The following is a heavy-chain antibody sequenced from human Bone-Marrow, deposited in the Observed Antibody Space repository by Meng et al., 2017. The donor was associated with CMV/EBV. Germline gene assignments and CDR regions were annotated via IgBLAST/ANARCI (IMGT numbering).Heavy chain of an antibody. J-gene: IGHJ4*02. CDR3: ARVPDIVVVPDPGY. D-gene: IGHD2-2*01. CDR2: ITGSSSYI. Sequence: GESLKISCAASGFTFSNYRMNWVRQAPGKGLEWVSSITGSSSYIYYVDSVKGRFTISRDNAKSSLYLQLSSLRAEDTAVYYCARVPDIVVVPDPGYWGQGTLVTVSS. V-gene: IGHV3-21*01. CDR1: GFTFSNYR.